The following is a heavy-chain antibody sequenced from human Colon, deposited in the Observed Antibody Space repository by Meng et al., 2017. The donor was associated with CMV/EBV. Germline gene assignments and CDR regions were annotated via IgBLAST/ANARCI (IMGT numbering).Heavy chain of an antibody. V-gene: IGHV4-34*01. Sequence: QVRLPQWGAGLLKPSETLSLACAVYGESFSGYYWTWIRQPPGRGLEWIGESYYTGSTNYSPSLKSRVTISLDTSKNQFSLKLNSVTAADTAVYYCARATKSSCWEVLDYWGHGTLVTVSS. CDR3: ARATKSSCWEVLDY. CDR2: SYYTGST. CDR1: GESFSGYY. J-gene: IGHJ4*01. D-gene: IGHD2-2*01.